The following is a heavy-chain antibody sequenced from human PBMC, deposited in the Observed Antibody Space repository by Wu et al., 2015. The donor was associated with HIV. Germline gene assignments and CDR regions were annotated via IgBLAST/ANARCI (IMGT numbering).Heavy chain of an antibody. D-gene: IGHD2-8*01. V-gene: IGHV1-2*02. Sequence: QVQLVQSGDEVKKPGASVRISCRAFGYTFASHGINWVRQAPGQGLEWMGWIDTYSGDINYAQNFQGRVTLTRDTSISTAYMELGRLRSDDTAVYYCARPGRRHCTRISCPPRGNDAFDLWGQGTLVTVSS. CDR2: IDTYSGDI. CDR1: GYTFASHG. J-gene: IGHJ3*01. CDR3: ARPGRRHCTRISCPPRGNDAFDL.